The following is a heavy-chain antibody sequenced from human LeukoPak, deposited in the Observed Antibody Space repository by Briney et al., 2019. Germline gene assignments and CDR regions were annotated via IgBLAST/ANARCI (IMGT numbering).Heavy chain of an antibody. CDR2: INSGGNTI. CDR1: GFSFSSYS. Sequence: GGSLRLSCTASGFSFSSYSMNWVRQAPGKGLEWVSYINSGGNTIHYAGSVKGRFTISRDNARNSLYLQMNSLRVEDTAFYHYARENRDSNGWSWGQGTLVTVSS. J-gene: IGHJ1*01. CDR3: ARENRDSNGWS. D-gene: IGHD6-19*01. V-gene: IGHV3-48*04.